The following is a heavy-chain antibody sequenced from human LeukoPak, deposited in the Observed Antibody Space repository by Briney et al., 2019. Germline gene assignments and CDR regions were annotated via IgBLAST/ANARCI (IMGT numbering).Heavy chain of an antibody. V-gene: IGHV4-59*01. CDR1: GGSISSYY. CDR3: ARGGGYGERWFDP. CDR2: IYYSGST. Sequence: PSETLSLTCTVSGGSISSYYWSWIRQPPGQGLEWIGYIYYSGSTNYNPSLKSRVTISVDTSKNQFSLKLSSVTAADTAVYYCARGGGYGERWFDPWGQGTLVTVSS. D-gene: IGHD4-17*01. J-gene: IGHJ5*02.